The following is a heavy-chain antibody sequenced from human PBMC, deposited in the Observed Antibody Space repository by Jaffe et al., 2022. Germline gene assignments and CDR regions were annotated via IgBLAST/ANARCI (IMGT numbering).Heavy chain of an antibody. V-gene: IGHV4-59*01. D-gene: IGHD3-10*02. CDR1: GGSISSYY. Sequence: QVQLQESGPGLVKPSETLSLTCTVSGGSISSYYWSWIRQPPGKGLEWIGYIYYSGSTNYNPSLKSRVTISVDTSKNQFSLKLSSVTAADTAVYYCARDIFGFNWFDPWGQGTLVTVSS. CDR3: ARDIFGFNWFDP. CDR2: IYYSGST. J-gene: IGHJ5*02.